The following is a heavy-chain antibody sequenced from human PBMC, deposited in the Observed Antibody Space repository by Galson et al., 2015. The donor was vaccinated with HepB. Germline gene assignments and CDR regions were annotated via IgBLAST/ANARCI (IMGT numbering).Heavy chain of an antibody. V-gene: IGHV1-69*13. Sequence: SVKVSCKASGGTFSSYAISWVRQAPGQGLEWMGGIIPIFGTANYAQKFQGRVTITADESTSTAYTELSSLRSEDTAVYYCAREGWFGELGGGRWFDPWGQGTLVTVSS. CDR3: AREGWFGELGGGRWFDP. J-gene: IGHJ5*02. D-gene: IGHD3-10*01. CDR2: IIPIFGTA. CDR1: GGTFSSYA.